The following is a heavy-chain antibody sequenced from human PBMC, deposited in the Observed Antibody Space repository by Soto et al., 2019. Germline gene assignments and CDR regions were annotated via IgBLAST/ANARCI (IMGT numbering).Heavy chain of an antibody. CDR1: GGSMNSHDYY. CDR3: ARGEVRGPFDI. V-gene: IGHV4-30-4*01. J-gene: IGHJ3*02. CDR2: IHNSGST. Sequence: QQQLQESGPGLVKPSQTLSLTCTVSGGSMNSHDYYWSWIHQPPGKGLGRIGYIHNSGSTYYNPSIKSRLTITSDMSKNPSSLRLNSVTAADTALYFCARGEVRGPFDIWGQGTKVTVSS. D-gene: IGHD3-10*01.